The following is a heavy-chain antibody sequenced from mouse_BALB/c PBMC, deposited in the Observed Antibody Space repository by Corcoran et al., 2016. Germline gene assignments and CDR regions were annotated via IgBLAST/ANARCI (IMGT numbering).Heavy chain of an antibody. J-gene: IGHJ4*01. CDR2: INPNNGGT. CDR3: ARDGGLRRNYALDY. CDR1: GYTFTEYT. V-gene: IGHV1-22*01. Sequence: EVQLQQSGPELVKPGASVKISCKTSGYTFTEYTMHWVKQSHGKSLEWIGSINPNNGGTSYNQKFKGKATLTVDKSSSTADMELRSLTSEDSAVYYCARDGGLRRNYALDYWGQGTSFTVSS. D-gene: IGHD2-4*01.